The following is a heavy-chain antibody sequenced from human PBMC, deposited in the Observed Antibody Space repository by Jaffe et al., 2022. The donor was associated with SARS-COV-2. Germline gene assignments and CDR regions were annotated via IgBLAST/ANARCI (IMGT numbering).Heavy chain of an antibody. Sequence: QVQLQESGPGLVKPSETLSLTCTVSGGSISSYYWSWIRQPPGKGLEWIGYIYYSGSTNYNPSLKSRVTISVDTSKNQFSLKLSSVTAADTAVYYCARARGFYYDSSGYYYPIEVRGYYFDYWGQGTLVTVSS. CDR3: ARARGFYYDSSGYYYPIEVRGYYFDY. CDR2: IYYSGST. J-gene: IGHJ4*02. D-gene: IGHD3-22*01. V-gene: IGHV4-59*01. CDR1: GGSISSYY.